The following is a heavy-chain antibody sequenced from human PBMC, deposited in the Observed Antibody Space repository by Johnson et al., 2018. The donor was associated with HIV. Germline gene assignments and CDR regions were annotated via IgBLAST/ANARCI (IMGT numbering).Heavy chain of an antibody. CDR3: AKEGGRITMIVVEPDAFDI. V-gene: IGHV3-13*01. D-gene: IGHD3-22*01. Sequence: VQLVESGGGLVQPGRSLRLSCAASGFTFDDYAMHWVRQATGKGLEWVSAIGTAGDTYYPGSVKGRFTISRDNSKNTLYLQMNSLRAEDTAVYYCAKEGGRITMIVVEPDAFDIWGQGTMVTVSS. CDR2: IGTAGDT. CDR1: GFTFDDYA. J-gene: IGHJ3*02.